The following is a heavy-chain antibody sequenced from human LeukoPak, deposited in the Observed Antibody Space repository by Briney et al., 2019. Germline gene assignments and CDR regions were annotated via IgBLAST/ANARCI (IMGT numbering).Heavy chain of an antibody. CDR3: ARDSDTSDWAWVY. V-gene: IGHV1-3*01. CDR2: INAGIGET. CDR1: GYTFTSYS. D-gene: IGHD6-19*01. Sequence: GASVKVSCKASGYTFTSYSKYTIHWVRQAPGQRLEWMGWINAGIGETRYSQKFQGRVTFTGDTSANTDYMELNSLISEDTAVYYCARDSDTSDWAWVYWGQGTLVTVSS. J-gene: IGHJ4*02.